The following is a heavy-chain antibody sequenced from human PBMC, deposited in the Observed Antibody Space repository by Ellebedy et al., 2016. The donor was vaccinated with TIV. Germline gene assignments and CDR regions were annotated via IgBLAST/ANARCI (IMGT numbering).Heavy chain of an antibody. Sequence: GESLKISCSASGFTFSTFPMHWVRQAPGKGLEYVSGITHNGGETYYGDSVKVKFTISRDNSKNTLYLQMSSLRDEDTAVYYCVKGYSAIHVGGAFDIWGQGTVVTVSS. D-gene: IGHD1-26*01. CDR3: VKGYSAIHVGGAFDI. CDR1: GFTFSTFP. J-gene: IGHJ3*02. CDR2: ITHNGGET. V-gene: IGHV3-64D*06.